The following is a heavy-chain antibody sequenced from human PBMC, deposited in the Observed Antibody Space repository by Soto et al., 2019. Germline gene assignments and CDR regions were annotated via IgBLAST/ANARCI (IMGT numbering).Heavy chain of an antibody. Sequence: PSETLSLTCTVSGGSISSYYWSWIRQPPGKGLEWIGYIYYSGSTNYNPSLKSRVTIPVDTSKNQFSLKLSSVTAADTAVYYCAREVSGHDYGDNYGVVNYMDVWGKGTTVTVSS. CDR2: IYYSGST. CDR3: AREVSGHDYGDNYGVVNYMDV. D-gene: IGHD4-17*01. J-gene: IGHJ6*03. CDR1: GGSISSYY. V-gene: IGHV4-59*01.